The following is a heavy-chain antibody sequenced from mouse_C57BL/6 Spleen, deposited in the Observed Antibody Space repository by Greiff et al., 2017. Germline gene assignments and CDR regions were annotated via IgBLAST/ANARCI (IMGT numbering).Heavy chain of an antibody. CDR1: GFSFNTYA. J-gene: IGHJ3*01. V-gene: IGHV10-1*01. CDR3: VRQGYREGFAY. D-gene: IGHD2-12*01. Sequence: GGGLVQPKGSLKLSCAASGFSFNTYAMNWVRQAPGKGLEWVARIRSKSNNYATYYADSVKDRFTISRDDSESMLYLQMNNLKTEDTAMYYCVRQGYREGFAYWGQGTLVTVSA. CDR2: IRSKSNNYAT.